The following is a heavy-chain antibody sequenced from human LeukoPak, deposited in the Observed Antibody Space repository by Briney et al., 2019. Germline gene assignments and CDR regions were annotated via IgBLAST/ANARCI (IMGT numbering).Heavy chain of an antibody. CDR3: AKRVVPTRVFDY. D-gene: IGHD5-12*01. J-gene: IGHJ4*02. V-gene: IGHV3-23*01. CDR1: GFTVSTHA. Sequence: GGSLRLSCAASGFTVSTHAMSWVRQAPGRGLEWVATFGANGASTYYADSVKGRFTISRDNSKNTLSLQMNSLRAEDTAVYYCAKRVVPTRVFDYWGQGTLVTVSS. CDR2: FGANGAST.